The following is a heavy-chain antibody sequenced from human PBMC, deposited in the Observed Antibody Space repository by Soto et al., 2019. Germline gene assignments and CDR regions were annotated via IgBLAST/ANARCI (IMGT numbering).Heavy chain of an antibody. CDR1: GFTFSSYS. V-gene: IGHV3-21*01. D-gene: IGHD4-17*01. CDR3: AREGTGDYAFDY. Sequence: PGGSLRLSCAASGFTFSSYSMNWVRQAPGKGLEWVSSISSSSSYIYYADSVKGRFTISRDNAKNSLYLQMNSLRAEDTAVYYCAREGTGDYAFDYWGQGTLVTVSS. J-gene: IGHJ4*02. CDR2: ISSSSSYI.